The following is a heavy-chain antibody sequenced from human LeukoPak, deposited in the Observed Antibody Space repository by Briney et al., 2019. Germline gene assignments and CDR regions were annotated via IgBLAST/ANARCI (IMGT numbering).Heavy chain of an antibody. D-gene: IGHD3-10*01. CDR1: GGSFSGYY. CDR2: INHSGST. CDR3: ARGSGNYYYYGMDV. V-gene: IGHV4-34*01. J-gene: IGHJ6*02. Sequence: SETLSLTCAVYGGSFSGYYWSWIRQPPGKGLEWIGEINHSGSTNYNPSLKSRVTMSVDTSKNQFSLKLSSVTAADTAVYYCARGSGNYYYYGMDVWGQGTTVTVSS.